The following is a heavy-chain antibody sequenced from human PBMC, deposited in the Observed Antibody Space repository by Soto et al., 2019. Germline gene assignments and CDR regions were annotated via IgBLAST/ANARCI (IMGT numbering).Heavy chain of an antibody. CDR2: IIPIFGTA. CDR3: ARVPYDFWCGYSYRYYYYYGMDV. D-gene: IGHD3-3*01. CDR1: GGTFSSYA. Sequence: SVKVSCKASGGTFSSYAISWVRQAPGQGLEWMGGIIPIFGTANYAQKFQGRVTITADESTSTAYMELSSLRSEDTAVYYCARVPYDFWCGYSYRYYYYYGMDVWGHGTTVTVSS. J-gene: IGHJ6*02. V-gene: IGHV1-69*13.